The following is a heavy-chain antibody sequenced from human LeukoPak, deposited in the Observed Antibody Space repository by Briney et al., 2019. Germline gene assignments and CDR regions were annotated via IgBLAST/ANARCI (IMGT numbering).Heavy chain of an antibody. CDR3: AKDWDNWNYGDYAFDI. V-gene: IGHV3-30*02. Sequence: PGGSLRLSCAASGFTFSSYGMHWVRQAPGKGLEWVAFIRYDGSNKYYADSVKGRFTISRDNSKNTLYLQMNSLRAEDTAVYYCAKDWDNWNYGDYAFDIWGQGTMVTVSS. CDR1: GFTFSSYG. D-gene: IGHD1-7*01. J-gene: IGHJ3*02. CDR2: IRYDGSNK.